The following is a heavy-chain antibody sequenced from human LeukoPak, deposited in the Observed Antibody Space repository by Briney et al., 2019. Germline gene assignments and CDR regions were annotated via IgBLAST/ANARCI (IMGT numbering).Heavy chain of an antibody. V-gene: IGHV4-59*01. J-gene: IGHJ4*02. CDR2: IYYRGST. Sequence: SETLSLTCTVSGGSISSYFWSWIRQPPGKGLEWIGYIYYRGSTNYNPSLKSRVTISLDTSKDQFSLKLSSVTAADTAVYYCAREGVVKGYFDYWGQGTLVTVSS. D-gene: IGHD3-3*01. CDR1: GGSISSYF. CDR3: AREGVVKGYFDY.